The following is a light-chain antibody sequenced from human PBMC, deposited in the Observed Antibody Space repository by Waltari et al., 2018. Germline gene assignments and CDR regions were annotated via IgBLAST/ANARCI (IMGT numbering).Light chain of an antibody. CDR2: KTS. Sequence: DIQMTQSPSTLSASVGERVTLTCRASQNIDRWRAWYQQKPGKAPKLLIYKTSSLESGVASRFSGSGYGTEFTLTISSLQPDDFATYYCQEYRTYRTFGQGTKVEIK. CDR1: QNIDRW. J-gene: IGKJ1*01. CDR3: QEYRTYRT. V-gene: IGKV1-5*03.